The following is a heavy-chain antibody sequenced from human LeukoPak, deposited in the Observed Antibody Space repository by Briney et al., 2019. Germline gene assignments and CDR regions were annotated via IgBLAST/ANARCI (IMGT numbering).Heavy chain of an antibody. CDR2: ISSSGSNI. V-gene: IGHV3-48*03. CDR1: GFTFSSYE. J-gene: IGHJ4*02. Sequence: GGSLRLSCAASGFTFSSYEMNWVRQAPGKGLEWVSYISSSGSNIYYADSVKGRFTISRDNAKNSLYLQMNSLRAEDTAVYYCARERPRRAVARYYFDYWGQGTLVTVSS. CDR3: ARERPRRAVARYYFDY. D-gene: IGHD6-19*01.